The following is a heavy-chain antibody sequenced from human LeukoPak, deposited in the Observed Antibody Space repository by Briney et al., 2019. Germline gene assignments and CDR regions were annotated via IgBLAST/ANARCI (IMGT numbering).Heavy chain of an antibody. Sequence: GGSLRLSCAASGFTFSDSAMHWVRQASGKGLEWVGRIRNKPNNYATAYAASVKGRFTISRDDSKNTAFLQMNSLETEDTAVYYCTRRTFGGKTSPYWYFDLWGRGTLVTVSS. J-gene: IGHJ2*01. V-gene: IGHV3-73*01. CDR2: IRNKPNNYAT. CDR3: TRRTFGGKTSPYWYFDL. D-gene: IGHD4-23*01. CDR1: GFTFSDSA.